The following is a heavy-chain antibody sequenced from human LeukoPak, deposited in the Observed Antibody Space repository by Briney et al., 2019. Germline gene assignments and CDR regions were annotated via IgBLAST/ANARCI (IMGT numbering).Heavy chain of an antibody. CDR1: GFTFSSYA. CDR3: AKDRFLGGAAAGPIDY. V-gene: IGHV3-23*01. D-gene: IGHD6-13*01. CDR2: ISGSGGTT. J-gene: IGHJ4*02. Sequence: GGSLRLSCAASGFTFSSYAMSWVRQAPGKGLEGVSAISGSGGTTYYADSVKGRFTISRDNSKNTLYLQMNSLRAEDTAVYYCAKDRFLGGAAAGPIDYWGQGTLVTVSS.